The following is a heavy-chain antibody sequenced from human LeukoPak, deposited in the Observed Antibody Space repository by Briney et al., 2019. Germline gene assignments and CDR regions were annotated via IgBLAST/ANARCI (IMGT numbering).Heavy chain of an antibody. J-gene: IGHJ4*02. V-gene: IGHV3-48*01. CDR3: AKGSRGSLYYFDY. CDR1: GFTFSDYS. D-gene: IGHD2-15*01. CDR2: ISRGSRTI. Sequence: RGSLRLSCTASGFTFSDYSMNWVRQAPGKGLEWVSNISRGSRTIYHSDSVKGRFTISRDNAKNTLYLQMNSLRAEDTAVYYCAKGSRGSLYYFDYWGQGTLVTVSS.